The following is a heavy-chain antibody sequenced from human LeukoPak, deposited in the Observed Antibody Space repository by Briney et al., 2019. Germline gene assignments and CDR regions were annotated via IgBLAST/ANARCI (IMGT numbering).Heavy chain of an antibody. D-gene: IGHD6-19*01. V-gene: IGHV3-33*01. Sequence: GGSLRLSCAASGFTFSSYGMHWVRQAPGKGLEWVAVIWYDGSNKYYTDSVKGRFTISRDNSKNTLYLQMNSLRAEDTAVYYCASTSGWYAPIVYWGEGALVTVSS. CDR1: GFTFSSYG. CDR2: IWYDGSNK. CDR3: ASTSGWYAPIVY. J-gene: IGHJ4*02.